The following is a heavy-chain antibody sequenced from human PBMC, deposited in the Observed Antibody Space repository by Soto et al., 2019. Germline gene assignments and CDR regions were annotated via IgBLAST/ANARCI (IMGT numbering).Heavy chain of an antibody. Sequence: SETLSLTCTVSGGSISSYYWSWIRQPPGKGLEWIGYIYYSGSTNYNPSLKSRVTISVDTSKNQFSLKLSSVTAADTAVYYCARAPLDYGDYGGYFDYWGQGTLVTVSS. CDR3: ARAPLDYGDYGGYFDY. V-gene: IGHV4-59*01. D-gene: IGHD4-17*01. CDR1: GGSISSYY. J-gene: IGHJ4*02. CDR2: IYYSGST.